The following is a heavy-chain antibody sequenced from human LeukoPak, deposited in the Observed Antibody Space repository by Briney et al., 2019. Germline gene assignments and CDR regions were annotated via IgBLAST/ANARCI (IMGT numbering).Heavy chain of an antibody. Sequence: SETLSLTCTVSGYSISSGYYWGWIRQPPGKGLEWIGSIYHSGSTYYNPSLKSRVTISVDTSKNQFSLKLSSVTAADTAVYYCAGVTSRYSFDYWGQGTLVTVSS. CDR3: AGVTSRYSFDY. J-gene: IGHJ4*02. D-gene: IGHD3-9*01. CDR1: GYSISSGYY. CDR2: IYHSGST. V-gene: IGHV4-38-2*02.